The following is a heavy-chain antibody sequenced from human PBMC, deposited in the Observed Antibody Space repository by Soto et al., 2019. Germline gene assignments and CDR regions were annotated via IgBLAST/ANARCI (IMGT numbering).Heavy chain of an antibody. Sequence: QVQLVQSGAEVKKPGASVKVSCKASGYTFTSYNINWVRQATGQGLEWMGWMNPNSGNTGYAQKFQGRVTMTRNTSISTAYMELSSLRSEDTAVYYCARLLRYFDWLLFRDWGQGTLVTVSS. CDR1: GYTFTSYN. CDR3: ARLLRYFDWLLFRD. J-gene: IGHJ4*02. CDR2: MNPNSGNT. V-gene: IGHV1-8*01. D-gene: IGHD3-9*01.